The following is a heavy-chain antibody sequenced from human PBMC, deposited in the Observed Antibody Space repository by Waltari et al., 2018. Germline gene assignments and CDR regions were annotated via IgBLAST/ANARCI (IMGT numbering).Heavy chain of an antibody. CDR3: ARVPHYYDSSGYHFDY. J-gene: IGHJ4*02. Sequence: QVQLVQSGAEVKKPGASVKVSCKASGYTFTSYGISWVRPAPGQGLEWMGWISAYNGNTNYAQKLQGRVTMTTDTSTSTAYMELRSLRSDDTAVYYCARVPHYYDSSGYHFDYWGQGTLVTVSS. CDR2: ISAYNGNT. D-gene: IGHD3-22*01. V-gene: IGHV1-18*01. CDR1: GYTFTSYG.